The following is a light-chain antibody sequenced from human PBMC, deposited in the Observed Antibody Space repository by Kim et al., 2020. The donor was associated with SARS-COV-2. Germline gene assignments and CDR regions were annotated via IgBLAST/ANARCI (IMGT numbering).Light chain of an antibody. Sequence: SPGQAASHTCSGDKWGDKYACWYQHKPGQSPVLVIYQDNKRPSGIPERFSGSNSGNTATLTISGTQAMDEADYYCQAWDSSTAQVIFGGGTQLTVL. CDR1: KWGDKY. CDR3: QAWDSSTAQVI. CDR2: QDN. V-gene: IGLV3-1*01. J-gene: IGLJ2*01.